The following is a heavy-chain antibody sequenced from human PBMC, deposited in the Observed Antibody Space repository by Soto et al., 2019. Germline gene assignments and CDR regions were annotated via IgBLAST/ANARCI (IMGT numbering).Heavy chain of an antibody. D-gene: IGHD3-22*01. J-gene: IGHJ4*02. CDR3: ARGLFYYDSSVYYGY. Sequence: EVQLVESGGGLVKPGGSLRLSCAASGFNFSSDSMNWVRQAPGKGLEWVSSISSSSSYIYYADSVKGRFTISRDNAKNALYLQMNSLRAEDTAVYYCARGLFYYDSSVYYGYWGQGILVTVSS. V-gene: IGHV3-21*01. CDR1: GFNFSSDS. CDR2: ISSSSSYI.